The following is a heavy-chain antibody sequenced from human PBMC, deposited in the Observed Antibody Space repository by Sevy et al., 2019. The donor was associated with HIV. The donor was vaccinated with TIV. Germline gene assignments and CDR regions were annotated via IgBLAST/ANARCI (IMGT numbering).Heavy chain of an antibody. CDR3: ASARAWGLDLFYYNYNYLDV. CDR2: IYYSGST. J-gene: IGHJ6*03. V-gene: IGHV4-59*12. D-gene: IGHD1-26*01. Sequence: SETLSLTCTVSGGSISSYYWSWIRQPPGKGLEWIGYIYYSGSTNYNPSLKSRVTISVDTSKNQFSLKLSSVTAEVTAVYYCASARAWGLDLFYYNYNYLDVWGQGTTVTVSS. CDR1: GGSISSYY.